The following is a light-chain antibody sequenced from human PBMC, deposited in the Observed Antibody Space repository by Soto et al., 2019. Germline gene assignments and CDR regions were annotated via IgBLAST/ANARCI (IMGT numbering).Light chain of an antibody. CDR3: QQYGSSPRT. Sequence: EIGLTQSPGPLSWSHGERATPPCRASQSGISTYLAWYQQKNGQAPRLLIYGASSRATGIPDRFSGSASGTDFTLTSSRLETEDFAVYYCQQYGSSPRTFGQGTRLEI. CDR1: QSGISTY. CDR2: GAS. V-gene: IGKV3-20*01. J-gene: IGKJ5*01.